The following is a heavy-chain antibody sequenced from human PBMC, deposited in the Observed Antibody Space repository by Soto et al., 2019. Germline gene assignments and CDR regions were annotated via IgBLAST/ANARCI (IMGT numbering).Heavy chain of an antibody. J-gene: IGHJ6*03. Sequence: ASVKVSCKASGYTFTSYAMHWVRQAPGQRLEWMRWINAGNGNTKYSQKIKGRVTITRDTSASTAYMELSSLRSENTTKYYYEISDDYGDYYYYYYMDVWVKGTTVTVSS. CDR2: INAGNGNT. V-gene: IGHV1-3*01. D-gene: IGHD4-17*01. CDR3: EISDDYGDYYYYYYMDV. CDR1: GYTFTSYA.